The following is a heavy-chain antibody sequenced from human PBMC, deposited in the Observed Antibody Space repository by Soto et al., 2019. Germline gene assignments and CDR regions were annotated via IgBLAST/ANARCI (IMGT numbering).Heavy chain of an antibody. J-gene: IGHJ4*02. CDR2: INPILSMS. CDR3: ASSYGSGYGAFDS. D-gene: IGHD3-10*01. V-gene: IGHV1-69*02. Sequence: QVQLVQSGAEVKKPGSSVRVSCKASGDTFNFYSINWVRQAPGLGLEWMGRINPILSMSNYAQRFQGRVTMTADKSTSTAYMELSSLRSEDTAMYYCASSYGSGYGAFDSWGQGALVTVSS. CDR1: GDTFNFYS.